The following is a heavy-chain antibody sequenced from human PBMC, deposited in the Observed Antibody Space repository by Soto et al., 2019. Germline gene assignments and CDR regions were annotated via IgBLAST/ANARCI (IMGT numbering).Heavy chain of an antibody. J-gene: IGHJ5*02. CDR3: ARDRSGSVVAADDGTWGWFDP. CDR1: GFTVSSNY. D-gene: IGHD2-2*01. Sequence: EVQLVESGGGLVQPGGSLRLSCAASGFTVSSNYMSWVRQAPGKGLEWVSVIYSGGSTYYADSVKGRFTISRDNSKNTLYLQMNSLRAEDTAVYYCARDRSGSVVAADDGTWGWFDPWGQGTLVTVSS. CDR2: IYSGGST. V-gene: IGHV3-66*01.